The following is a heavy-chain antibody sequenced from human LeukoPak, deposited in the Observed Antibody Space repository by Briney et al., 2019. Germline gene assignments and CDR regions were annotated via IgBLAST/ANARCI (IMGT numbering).Heavy chain of an antibody. CDR1: GYTFTSYY. Sequence: GASVKVSCKASGYTFTSYYMHWVRQAPGQGLEWMGIINPSGGSTSYAQKFQGRVTLTRDTSTSTVYMELSSLRPEDTAVYYCARDQTYGDYGGIPDYWGQGTLVTVSS. CDR3: ARDQTYGDYGGIPDY. D-gene: IGHD4-17*01. J-gene: IGHJ4*02. V-gene: IGHV1-46*01. CDR2: INPSGGST.